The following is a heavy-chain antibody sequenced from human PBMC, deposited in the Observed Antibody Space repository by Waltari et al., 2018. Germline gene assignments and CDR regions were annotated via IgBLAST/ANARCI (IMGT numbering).Heavy chain of an antibody. CDR3: ARDLAPGIAVTLFDY. J-gene: IGHJ4*02. CDR1: GYTFTGYY. V-gene: IGHV1-2*06. D-gene: IGHD6-19*01. Sequence: QVQLVQSGAEVKKPGASVKVSCKASGYTFTGYYMHWVRQAPGQGLEWMGRINPNSGGTNYAQKFQGRVTMTRDTSISTAYMELSRLRSDDTAVYYCARDLAPGIAVTLFDYWGQGTLVTVS. CDR2: INPNSGGT.